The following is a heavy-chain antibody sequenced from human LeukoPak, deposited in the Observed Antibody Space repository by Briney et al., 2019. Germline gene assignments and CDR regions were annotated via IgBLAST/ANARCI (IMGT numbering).Heavy chain of an antibody. J-gene: IGHJ4*02. V-gene: IGHV4-59*12. CDR3: ASSEYSYGFHFDY. CDR2: IYYSGST. Sequence: PSETLPLTCTVSGGSISSYYCSWIRQPPGKGLEWIGYIYYSGSTNYNPSLKSRVTMSVDTSKNQFSLKLSSVTAADTAVYYCASSEYSYGFHFDYWGQGTLATVSS. CDR1: GGSISSYY. D-gene: IGHD5-18*01.